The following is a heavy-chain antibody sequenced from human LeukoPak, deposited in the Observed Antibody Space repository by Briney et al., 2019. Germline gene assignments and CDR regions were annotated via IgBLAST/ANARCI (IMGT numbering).Heavy chain of an antibody. CDR2: ISGSGGST. D-gene: IGHD5-18*01. CDR1: GFTFSSYA. Sequence: PGGSLRLSCAAPGFTFSSYAMSWVRQAPGKGLEWVSAISGSGGSTKYADSVKGRFTISRDNSKNTLYLQMNSLRAEDTAVYYCATDSGYSHVDSWGQGTLVTVSS. J-gene: IGHJ4*02. CDR3: ATDSGYSHVDS. V-gene: IGHV3-23*01.